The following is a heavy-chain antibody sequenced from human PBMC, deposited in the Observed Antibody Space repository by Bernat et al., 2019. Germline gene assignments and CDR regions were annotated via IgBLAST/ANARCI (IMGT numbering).Heavy chain of an antibody. CDR1: GFTFNSYA. CDR3: ARGVSVVGSYFQY. V-gene: IGHV3-30-3*01. J-gene: IGHJ1*01. Sequence: QVQLVESGGGVVQPGRSLRLSCAVSGFTFNSYAMHWVRQAPGKGLEWVAVISYDGINKYYADSVKGRFTISRDNSKNTLYPQMDSLRAEDTAVYYCARGVSVVGSYFQYWGQGTLVTVSS. CDR2: ISYDGINK. D-gene: IGHD6-19*01.